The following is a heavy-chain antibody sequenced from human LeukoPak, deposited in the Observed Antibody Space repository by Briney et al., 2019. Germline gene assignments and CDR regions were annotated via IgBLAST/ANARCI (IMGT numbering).Heavy chain of an antibody. CDR3: ARLFGWELPVDY. Sequence: SETLSLTCTVSGGSISSSSYYWGWIRQPPGKGLEWIASIYYSGSTYYNPSLKSRVTISVDTSKNQFSLKLSSVTAADTAVYYCARLFGWELPVDYWGQGTLVTVSS. CDR2: IYYSGST. CDR1: GGSISSSSYY. D-gene: IGHD1-26*01. V-gene: IGHV4-39*01. J-gene: IGHJ4*02.